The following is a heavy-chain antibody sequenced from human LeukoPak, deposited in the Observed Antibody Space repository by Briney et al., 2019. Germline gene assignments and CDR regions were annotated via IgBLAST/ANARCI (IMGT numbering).Heavy chain of an antibody. D-gene: IGHD3-3*01. CDR1: GASFSDSTYY. CDR3: ARRALEWLQPQLLDP. Sequence: PSETLSLTCTVSGASFSDSTYYWGWIRQPPGKGLEWIGSIYYSGSTYYNPSLKSRVTISVDTSKNQFSLKLSSVTAADTAVYYCARRALEWLQPQLLDPWGQGTLVTVSS. J-gene: IGHJ5*02. V-gene: IGHV4-39*01. CDR2: IYYSGST.